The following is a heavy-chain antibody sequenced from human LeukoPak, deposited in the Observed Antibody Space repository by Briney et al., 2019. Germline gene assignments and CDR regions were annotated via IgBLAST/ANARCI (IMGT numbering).Heavy chain of an antibody. D-gene: IGHD1-26*01. V-gene: IGHV4-38-2*01. CDR2: VYHSGST. Sequence: SETLSLTCAVSGYSISSGYYWGWIRQPPGKGLEWIGNVYHSGSTYKNPSLKSRVSISLDTSNNQFSLKLTSVTAADTAIYYCARLSGAPVRHPIYHFNYWGQGTLVTVSS. CDR3: ARLSGAPVRHPIYHFNY. J-gene: IGHJ4*02. CDR1: GYSISSGYY.